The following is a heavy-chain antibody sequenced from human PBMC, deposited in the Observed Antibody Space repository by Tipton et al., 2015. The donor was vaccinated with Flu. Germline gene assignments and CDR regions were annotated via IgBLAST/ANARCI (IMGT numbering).Heavy chain of an antibody. CDR2: IYYSGST. V-gene: IGHV4-39*01. J-gene: IGHJ6*03. CDR3: ALTPPSGYYYYMDV. Sequence: TLSLTCTVSGGSISSSSYYWGWIRQPPGKGLEWIGSIYYSGSTYYNPSLKSRVTISVDTSKNQFSLKLSSVTAADTAVYYCALTPPSGYYYYMDVWGKGTTVTVSS. CDR1: GGSISSSSYY. D-gene: IGHD1-14*01.